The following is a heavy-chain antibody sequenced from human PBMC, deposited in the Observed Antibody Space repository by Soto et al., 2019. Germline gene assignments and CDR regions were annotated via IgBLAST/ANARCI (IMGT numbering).Heavy chain of an antibody. CDR1: GGSISSYC. Sequence: SETLSLTCTVSGGSISSYCWSWIRQPPGKGLEWIGYIYHSRSSNYNPSLKSRDTILLDTSKNQLSLMLSFVTAADTAVYYCARQGSVVVIAWWFDSWGQGTLVTVSS. CDR2: IYHSRSS. V-gene: IGHV4-59*08. D-gene: IGHD2-21*01. J-gene: IGHJ5*01. CDR3: ARQGSVVVIAWWFDS.